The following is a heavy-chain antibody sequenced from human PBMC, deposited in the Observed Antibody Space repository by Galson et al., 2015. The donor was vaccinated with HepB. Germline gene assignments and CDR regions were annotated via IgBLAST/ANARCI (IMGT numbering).Heavy chain of an antibody. CDR3: ARSDLPRGYVWGSYRYSAFDY. J-gene: IGHJ4*02. CDR2: IKQDGSEK. D-gene: IGHD3-16*02. Sequence: SLRLSCAASGFTFSSYWMSWVRQAPGKGLEWVANIKQDGSEKYYVDSVKGRFTISRDNAKNSLYLQMNSLRAEDTAVYYCARSDLPRGYVWGSYRYSAFDYWGQGTLVTVSS. V-gene: IGHV3-7*03. CDR1: GFTFSSYW.